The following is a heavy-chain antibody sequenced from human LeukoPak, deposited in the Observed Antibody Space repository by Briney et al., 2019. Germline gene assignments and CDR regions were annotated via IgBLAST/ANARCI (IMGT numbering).Heavy chain of an antibody. V-gene: IGHV1-69*04. J-gene: IGHJ4*02. CDR3: ARVPPCYYDSSGTFLGPFDY. D-gene: IGHD3-22*01. CDR1: GGTFSSYA. CDR2: IIPILGIA. Sequence: EASVKVSCKASGGTFSSYAISWVRQAPGQGLEWMGRIIPILGIANYAQKFQGRVTITADKSTSTAYMELSSLRSEDTAVYYCARVPPCYYDSSGTFLGPFDYWGQGTLVTVSS.